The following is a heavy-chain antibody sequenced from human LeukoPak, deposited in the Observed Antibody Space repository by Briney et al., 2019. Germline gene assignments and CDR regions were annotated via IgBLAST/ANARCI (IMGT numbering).Heavy chain of an antibody. Sequence: GSLRLSCAASGFTVSSNYMSWVRQAPGKGLEWVSVIYSGGSTYYADSVKGRFAISRDNSKNTLYLQMNSLRAEDTAVYYCAGGPLGGYSSGWSDYWGQGTLVTVSS. CDR1: GFTVSSNY. D-gene: IGHD6-19*01. J-gene: IGHJ4*02. CDR3: AGGPLGGYSSGWSDY. CDR2: IYSGGST. V-gene: IGHV3-66*01.